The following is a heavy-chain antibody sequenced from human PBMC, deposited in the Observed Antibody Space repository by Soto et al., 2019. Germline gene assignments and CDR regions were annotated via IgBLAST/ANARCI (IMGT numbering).Heavy chain of an antibody. Sequence: LRLSCAASGFSFSSSAMSWVRQAPGKGLEWVSAISESGDNTFYADSVKGRFTISRENSNNALYLQMDTLRAEDTALYFCAKGGYTYGLDTWGQGTLVTVSS. D-gene: IGHD5-18*01. CDR2: ISESGDNT. CDR3: AKGGYTYGLDT. V-gene: IGHV3-23*01. CDR1: GFSFSSSA. J-gene: IGHJ5*02.